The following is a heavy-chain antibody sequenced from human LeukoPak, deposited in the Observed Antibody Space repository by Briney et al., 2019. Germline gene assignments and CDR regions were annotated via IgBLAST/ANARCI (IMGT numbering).Heavy chain of an antibody. D-gene: IGHD6-6*01. CDR3: AHQWGRQLVGGYFDY. CDR1: GFTFSSYA. J-gene: IGHJ4*02. V-gene: IGHV3-30-3*01. CDR2: ISYDGSNK. Sequence: GGSLRLSCAASGFTFSSYAMHWVRQAPGKGLEWVAVISYDGSNKYYADSVKGRFTISRDNSKNTLYLQMNSLRAEDTAVYYCAHQWGRQLVGGYFDYWGQGTLVTVSS.